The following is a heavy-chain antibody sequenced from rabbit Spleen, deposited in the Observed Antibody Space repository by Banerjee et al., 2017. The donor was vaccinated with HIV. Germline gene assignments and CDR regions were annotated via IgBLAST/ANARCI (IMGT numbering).Heavy chain of an antibody. CDR1: GFSFSSSYY. J-gene: IGHJ4*01. CDR3: ARGGTAGGDGFSL. CDR2: IYTGSSGST. D-gene: IGHD2-1*01. Sequence: QEQLVESGGGLVQPEGSLTLTCTASGFSFSSSYYMSWVRQAPGKGLESIAYIYTGSSGSTYYASWAKGRFTISKTSSTTVTLQMTSLTAADTATYFCARGGTAGGDGFSLWGPGTLVTVS. V-gene: IGHV1S45*01.